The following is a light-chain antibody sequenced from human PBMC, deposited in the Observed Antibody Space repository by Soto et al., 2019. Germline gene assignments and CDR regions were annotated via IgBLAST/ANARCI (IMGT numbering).Light chain of an antibody. V-gene: IGKV1-5*01. J-gene: IGKJ1*01. Sequence: DIQMPQSPSTLSASVGYRVTITCRASQSISTRLAWYQQKPGKAPKLLIYDASSLESGVPSRFSGSASGTEFTLTISSLQPDDFATYYCKQYNSYSTCGQGHKGDIK. CDR2: DAS. CDR1: QSISTR. CDR3: KQYNSYST.